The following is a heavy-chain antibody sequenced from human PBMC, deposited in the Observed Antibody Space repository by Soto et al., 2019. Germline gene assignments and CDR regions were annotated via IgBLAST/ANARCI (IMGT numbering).Heavy chain of an antibody. CDR1: GYTFSNYA. Sequence: QVQLVQSGAEVQKPGASVKVPCKASGYTFSNYAVHWVRQAPGQRLEWMGWINAGNGNTRYSQKFQGRVTTSRDTSARTVYMELNGLRSEDTAVYFCARGHLAVVPVASWFYYMDVWGNGTTVTVSS. D-gene: IGHD2-2*01. J-gene: IGHJ6*03. CDR3: ARGHLAVVPVASWFYYMDV. V-gene: IGHV1-3*01. CDR2: INAGNGNT.